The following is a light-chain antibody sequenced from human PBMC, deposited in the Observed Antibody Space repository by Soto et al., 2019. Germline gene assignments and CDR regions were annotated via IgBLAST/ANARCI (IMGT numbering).Light chain of an antibody. J-gene: IGKJ3*01. Sequence: DIQMTQSPSTLSASVGDRVTITCRASQSISSWLAWYQQKPGKAPKLLIYKASSLESGVPSRFSGSGSGTEFTLNISSLQPDDFATYFCQQYSGYPFTFGPGTKVDI. V-gene: IGKV1-5*03. CDR3: QQYSGYPFT. CDR2: KAS. CDR1: QSISSW.